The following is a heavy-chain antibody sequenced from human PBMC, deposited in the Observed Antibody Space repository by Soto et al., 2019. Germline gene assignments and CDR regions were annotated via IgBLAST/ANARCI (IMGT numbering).Heavy chain of an antibody. CDR3: ASKTGHTGSYYYDSGGFDY. D-gene: IGHD3-22*01. J-gene: IGHJ4*01. CDR1: GYSISSGYY. CDR2: IYHSGST. Sequence: SETLSLTCAVSGYSISSGYYWGWIRQPPGKGLEWLGSIYHSGSTYYNPSLKSRVTISVDTSKNQFSLKLSSVPAADTTVYYCASKTGHTGSYYYDSGGFDYWGPETLLAVSS. V-gene: IGHV4-38-2*01.